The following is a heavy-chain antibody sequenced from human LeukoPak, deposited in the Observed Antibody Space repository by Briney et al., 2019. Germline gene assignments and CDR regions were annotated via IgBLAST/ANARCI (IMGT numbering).Heavy chain of an antibody. D-gene: IGHD4-17*01. CDR2: IYYSGST. J-gene: IGHJ6*03. CDR1: GGSISSSSYY. CDR3: ARGTYGYYMDV. Sequence: PSETLSLTCSVSGGSISSSSYYWGWIRQPPGKGLEWIGSIYYSGSTYHNPSLKSRVTMSVDTSKNQFSLKLSSVTAADTAVYFCARGTYGYYMDVWGKGTTVTVSS. V-gene: IGHV4-39*07.